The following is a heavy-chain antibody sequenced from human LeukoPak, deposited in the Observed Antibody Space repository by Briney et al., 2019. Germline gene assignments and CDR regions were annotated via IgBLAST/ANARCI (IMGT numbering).Heavy chain of an antibody. CDR2: ISAYNGNT. CDR1: GYTFTSYG. J-gene: IGHJ4*02. CDR3: ARGKSGIAAAGNDY. V-gene: IGHV1-18*01. Sequence: GASVKVSCKASGYTFTSYGISWVRQAPGQGFEWMGWISAYNGNTNYAQKLQGRVTMTTDTSTSTAYMELRSLRSDDTAVYYCARGKSGIAAAGNDYWGQGTLVTVSS. D-gene: IGHD6-13*01.